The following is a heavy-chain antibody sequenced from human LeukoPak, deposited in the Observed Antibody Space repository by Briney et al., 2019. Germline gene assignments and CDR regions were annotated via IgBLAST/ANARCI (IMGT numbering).Heavy chain of an antibody. V-gene: IGHV4-39*07. D-gene: IGHD5-12*01. CDR2: IYYSGST. CDR1: GGSISSSSYY. J-gene: IGHJ6*02. CDR3: AREGGSPGYYYGMDV. Sequence: SETLSLTCTVSGGSISSSSYYWGWIRQPPGKGLEWIGSIYYSGSTYYNPSLKSRVTISIDKSKTQFSLKLNSVTAADTAVYYCAREGGSPGYYYGMDVWGQGTTVTVSS.